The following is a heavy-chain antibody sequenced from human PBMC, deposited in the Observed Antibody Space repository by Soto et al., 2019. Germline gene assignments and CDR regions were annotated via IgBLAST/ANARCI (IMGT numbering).Heavy chain of an antibody. J-gene: IGHJ2*01. CDR2: INAGNGNT. CDR3: ARAPSWWYFDL. Sequence: QVQLVQSGAEEKKPGASVKVSCKASGYTFSTYAMHWVRQAPGQRLEWMGWINAGNGNTKYSQKFQGRVTITRDTSASSAYMELSSLRSEDTAVYYCARAPSWWYFDLWGRGTLVTVSS. CDR1: GYTFSTYA. V-gene: IGHV1-3*05.